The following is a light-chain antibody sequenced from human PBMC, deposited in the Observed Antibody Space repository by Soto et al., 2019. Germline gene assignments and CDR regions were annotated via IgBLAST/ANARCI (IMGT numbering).Light chain of an antibody. V-gene: IGKV1-5*01. CDR1: QSISSW. CDR2: DAS. J-gene: IGKJ1*01. CDR3: QQYNSYWT. Sequence: DIQMTQSPSTLSASVGDRVTITCRASQSISSWLAWYQQKPGKAPKLLIYDASSLGSGVPSRFSGSGSGTEFTLTISSLQPDEFATYYCQQYNSYWTFGQGTKVEIK.